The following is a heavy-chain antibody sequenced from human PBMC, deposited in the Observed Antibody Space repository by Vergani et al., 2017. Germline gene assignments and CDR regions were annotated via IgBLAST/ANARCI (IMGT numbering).Heavy chain of an antibody. CDR3: ARVLGGVDY. J-gene: IGHJ4*02. CDR1: GGSFRCYY. CDR2: INHSGKT. Sequence: VQLQQWGAGLLKPSETLSLTCAVYGGSFRCYYWRWIRQPPGKGVGWIRKINHSGKTNYNPSLKSRVTISVDTSKNQFSLKLSSVTAADTAVYYCARVLGGVDYWGQGTLVTVSS. V-gene: IGHV4-34*01. D-gene: IGHD2-15*01.